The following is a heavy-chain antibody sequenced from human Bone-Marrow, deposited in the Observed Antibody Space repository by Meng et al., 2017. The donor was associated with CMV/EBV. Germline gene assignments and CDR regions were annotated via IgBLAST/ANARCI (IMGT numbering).Heavy chain of an antibody. CDR3: ARWGDAPFDF. V-gene: IGHV1-46*01. J-gene: IGHJ4*02. CDR2: INPSGGST. Sequence: ASVKVSCKASGYTFTTYYMHWVRQAPGQGLEWMGIINPSGGSTSYAQKFQGRVTMTTDTSISTAYMELSSLRSEDTAIYYCARWGDAPFDFWGQGTLVTVSS. D-gene: IGHD3-10*01. CDR1: GYTFTTYY.